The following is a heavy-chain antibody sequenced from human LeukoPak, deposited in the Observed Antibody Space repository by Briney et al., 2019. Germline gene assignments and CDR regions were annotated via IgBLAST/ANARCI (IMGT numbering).Heavy chain of an antibody. Sequence: GRSLRLSCAASGFTFSRHGMHWVRQAPGKGLEWVAVIWYDGSNKYYADSVKGRFTISRDDSKNTLYLQMNSLRVEDTAVYYCARAVRGVGSDYWGQGTLVTVSS. CDR3: ARAVRGVGSDY. J-gene: IGHJ4*02. CDR1: GFTFSRHG. V-gene: IGHV3-33*01. CDR2: IWYDGSNK. D-gene: IGHD3-10*01.